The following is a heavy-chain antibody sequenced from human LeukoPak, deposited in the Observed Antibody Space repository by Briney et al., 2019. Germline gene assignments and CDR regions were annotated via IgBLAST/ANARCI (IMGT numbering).Heavy chain of an antibody. D-gene: IGHD3-10*01. CDR1: GYSISSGYY. J-gene: IGHJ5*02. V-gene: IGHV4-38-2*02. Sequence: SETLSLTCTVSGYSISSGYYWGWIRQPPGKGLESIGSIYHSGRTYYNPSLKSRVTISVDTSKNQFSLKLSSVTAADTAVYYCARCVSELGSGSPDNWFDPWGQGTLVTVSS. CDR2: IYHSGRT. CDR3: ARCVSELGSGSPDNWFDP.